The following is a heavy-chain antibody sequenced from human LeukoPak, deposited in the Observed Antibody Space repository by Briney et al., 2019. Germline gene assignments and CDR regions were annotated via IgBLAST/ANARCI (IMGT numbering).Heavy chain of an antibody. Sequence: PSETLSLTCTVSGGSISSGGYYWSWIRQPPGKGLEWIGYIYHSGSTYYNPSLKSRVTISVDRSKNQFSLKLSSVTAADTAVYYCASSGSYDGPFFDYWGQGTLVTVSS. D-gene: IGHD1-26*01. CDR1: GGSISSGGYY. V-gene: IGHV4-30-2*01. J-gene: IGHJ4*02. CDR3: ASSGSYDGPFFDY. CDR2: IYHSGST.